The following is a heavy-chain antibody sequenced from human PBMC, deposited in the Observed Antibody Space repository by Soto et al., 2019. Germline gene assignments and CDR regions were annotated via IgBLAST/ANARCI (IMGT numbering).Heavy chain of an antibody. CDR1: GDSMTSGDYS. D-gene: IGHD2-2*01. J-gene: IGHJ4*02. Sequence: SETLSLTCTVSGDSMTSGDYSWSWIRQPPGKGLEWLGYIYRTGNTHYSPSLKSRVSISQDRSKNQFSLELASVTAADTAVYYCARGDYQYSIDYWGQGTLVTVSS. CDR2: IYRTGNT. V-gene: IGHV4-30-2*01. CDR3: ARGDYQYSIDY.